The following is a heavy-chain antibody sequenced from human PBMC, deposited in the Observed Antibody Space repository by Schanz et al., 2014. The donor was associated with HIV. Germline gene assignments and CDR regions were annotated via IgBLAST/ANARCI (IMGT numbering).Heavy chain of an antibody. Sequence: QVQLVQSGAEVKKPGASVKVSCKASGYTFTSQYMHWVRQAPGQGLEWMGLINPYDGSTSNAQKFQGRVTMTRDTSTSTVYMQLSSLRSEDTAVYYCARSETIAARPVWYFDLWGRGTLVTVSS. D-gene: IGHD6-6*01. J-gene: IGHJ2*01. V-gene: IGHV1-46*01. CDR2: INPYDGST. CDR3: ARSETIAARPVWYFDL. CDR1: GYTFTSQY.